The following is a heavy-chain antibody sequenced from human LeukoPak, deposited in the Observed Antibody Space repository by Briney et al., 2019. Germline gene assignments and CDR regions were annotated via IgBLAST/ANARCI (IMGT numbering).Heavy chain of an antibody. J-gene: IGHJ5*02. CDR3: ARGSSAYGFDP. CDR1: GFTFSSYS. V-gene: IGHV3-48*01. CDR2: ISSSSSTI. D-gene: IGHD6-19*01. Sequence: GGSLRLSCAASGFTFSSYSMNWVRQAPGKGLEWVSYISSSSSTIYYADSVKGRFTISRDNAKNSLYLQVNSLRAEDTAVYYCARGSSAYGFDPWGQGTLVTVSS.